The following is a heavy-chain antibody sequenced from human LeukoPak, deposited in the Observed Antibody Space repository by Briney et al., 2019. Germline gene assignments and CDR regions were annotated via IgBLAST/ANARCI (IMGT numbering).Heavy chain of an antibody. CDR2: ISYDGSNK. J-gene: IGHJ4*02. Sequence: GGSLRLSCAASGFTFSSYAMHWVRQAPGKGLEWVAVISYDGSNKYYADSVKGRFTISRDNSKNTLYLQMNSLRAEDTAVYYCARDGSSGSNWGYFDYWAREPWSPSPQ. D-gene: IGHD3-22*01. CDR3: ARDGSSGSNWGYFDY. CDR1: GFTFSSYA. V-gene: IGHV3-30*01.